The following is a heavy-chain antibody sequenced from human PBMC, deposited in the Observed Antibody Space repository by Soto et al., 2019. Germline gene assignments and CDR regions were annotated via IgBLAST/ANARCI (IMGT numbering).Heavy chain of an antibody. CDR2: ISSSGSTI. Sequence: GGSLRLSCAASGFTFSSYEMNWVRQAPGKGLEWVSYISSSGSTIYYADSVKGRFTISRDNAKNSLYLQMNSLRAEDTAVYYCARDLRYFDWPIQYGMDVWGQGTKVTVS. J-gene: IGHJ6*02. CDR1: GFTFSSYE. D-gene: IGHD3-9*01. V-gene: IGHV3-48*03. CDR3: ARDLRYFDWPIQYGMDV.